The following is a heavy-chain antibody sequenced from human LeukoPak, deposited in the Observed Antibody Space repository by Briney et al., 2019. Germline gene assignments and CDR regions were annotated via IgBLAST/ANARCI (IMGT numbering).Heavy chain of an antibody. CDR2: IYYSGST. CDR3: ARGRGLTSTGYYYYYMDV. Sequence: SETLSLTCTVSGGSISSGGYYWSWIRQHPGKGLEWIGYIYYSGSTYYSPSLKSRVTISVGTSKNQFSLKLSSVTAADTAVYYCARGRGLTSTGYYYYYMDVWGKGTTVTVSS. D-gene: IGHD1-1*01. J-gene: IGHJ6*03. CDR1: GGSISSGGYY. V-gene: IGHV4-31*03.